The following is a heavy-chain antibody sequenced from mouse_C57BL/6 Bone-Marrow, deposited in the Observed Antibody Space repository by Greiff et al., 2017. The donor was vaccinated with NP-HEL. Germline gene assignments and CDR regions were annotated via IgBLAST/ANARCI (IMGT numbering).Heavy chain of an antibody. V-gene: IGHV1-22*01. CDR2: INPNNGGT. CDR1: GYTFTDYN. CDR3: ARRYGSSLAWFAY. Sequence: EVKLQESGPELVKPGASVKMSCKASGYTFTDYNMHWVKQSHGKSLEWIGYINPNNGGTSYNQKFKGKATLTVNKSSSTAYMELRSLTSEDSAVYYCARRYGSSLAWFAYWGQGTLVTVSA. D-gene: IGHD1-1*01. J-gene: IGHJ3*01.